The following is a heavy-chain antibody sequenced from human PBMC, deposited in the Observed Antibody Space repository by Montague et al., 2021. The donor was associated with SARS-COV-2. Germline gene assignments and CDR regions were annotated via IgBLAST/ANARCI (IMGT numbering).Heavy chain of an antibody. D-gene: IGHD3-9*01. J-gene: IGHJ3*02. V-gene: IGHV4-34*01. Sequence: SETLSLTCAVYGGSFSGYYWSRIRQPPGKGLEWIGEIDHSGSTNYNPSLKSRVTISLDTSKNQFSLRLNSVTAADTAVYYCARGRYFHWLLFALNDAFDIWGQGTMVTVSS. CDR3: ARGRYFHWLLFALNDAFDI. CDR2: IDHSGST. CDR1: GGSFSGYY.